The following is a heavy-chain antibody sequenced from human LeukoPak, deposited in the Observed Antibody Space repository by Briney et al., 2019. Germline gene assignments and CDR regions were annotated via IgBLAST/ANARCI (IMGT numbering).Heavy chain of an antibody. Sequence: ASVTVSCKASGYTFTSYYMHWVRQAPGQGLEWMGLINPTGGSTGYAQKFQVRITMTRDMSTSTDYMELSSLRSEDTAIYYCARDNSVGDNAWWFDPWGQGTLVTVSS. CDR3: ARDNSVGDNAWWFDP. J-gene: IGHJ5*02. CDR2: INPTGGST. V-gene: IGHV1-46*01. CDR1: GYTFTSYY. D-gene: IGHD1-26*01.